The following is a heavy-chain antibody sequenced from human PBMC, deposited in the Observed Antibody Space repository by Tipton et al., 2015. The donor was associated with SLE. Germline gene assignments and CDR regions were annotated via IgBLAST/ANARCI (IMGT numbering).Heavy chain of an antibody. CDR1: GFTVSSNY. J-gene: IGHJ1*01. D-gene: IGHD6-13*01. CDR2: IYSGGST. CDR3: ARSHGGSWYVRH. V-gene: IGHV3-53*01. Sequence: GSLRLSCAASGFTVSSNYMSWVRQAPGKGLEWVSVIYSGGSTYYADSVKGRFTISRDNSKNTLYLQMNSLRAEDTAVYYCARSHGGSWYVRHWGQGTLVTVSS.